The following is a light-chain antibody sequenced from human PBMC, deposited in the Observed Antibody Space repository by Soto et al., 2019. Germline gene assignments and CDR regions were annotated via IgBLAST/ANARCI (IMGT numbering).Light chain of an antibody. Sequence: QYALTQPPSASGSPGQSVTLSCTGTSSDVGYYDYVSWYQQHPGKAPKLMIYGVSKRPSGVPDRFSGSKSGNTASLTVSGLQAEDEADYYCSSYTGSNIVVFGGGTKLTVL. CDR2: GVS. J-gene: IGLJ2*01. V-gene: IGLV2-8*01. CDR3: SSYTGSNIVV. CDR1: SSDVGYYDY.